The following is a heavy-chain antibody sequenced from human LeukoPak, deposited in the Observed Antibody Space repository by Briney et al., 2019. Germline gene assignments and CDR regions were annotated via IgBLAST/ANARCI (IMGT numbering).Heavy chain of an antibody. J-gene: IGHJ4*02. CDR2: IYTSGST. Sequence: PSETLSLTCAVYGGSFSGYYWSWIRQPAGKGLEWIGRIYTSGSTNYNPSLKSRVTMSVDTSKNQFSLKLSSVTAADTAVYYCARSSGWTLDYWGQGTLVTVSS. CDR3: ARSSGWTLDY. D-gene: IGHD6-19*01. V-gene: IGHV4-59*10. CDR1: GGSFSGYY.